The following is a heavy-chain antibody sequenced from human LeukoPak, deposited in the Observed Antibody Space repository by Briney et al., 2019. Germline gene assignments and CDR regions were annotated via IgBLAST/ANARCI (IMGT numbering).Heavy chain of an antibody. CDR2: INGGNGNT. Sequence: GGSLRLSCAASGYTFTSYAMHWVRQAPGQRLEWMGWINGGNGNTKYSQEFQGRVTITRDTSASTAYMEMSSLTSEDMAVYYCARDGRRHGSGSYSVGFGYWGQGTLVTVSS. CDR3: ARDGRRHGSGSYSVGFGY. J-gene: IGHJ4*02. CDR1: GYTFTSYA. V-gene: IGHV1-3*03. D-gene: IGHD3-10*01.